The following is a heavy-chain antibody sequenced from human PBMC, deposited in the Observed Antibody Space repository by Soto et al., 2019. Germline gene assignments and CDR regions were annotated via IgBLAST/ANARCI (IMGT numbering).Heavy chain of an antibody. J-gene: IGHJ6*02. CDR3: AREVRAARLYPKTYYYYGMDV. V-gene: IGHV6-1*01. D-gene: IGHD6-6*01. CDR1: GDSVSSNSAA. CDR2: TYYRSKWYN. Sequence: SQTLSLTCAISGDSVSSNSAAWNWIRQSPSRGLEWPGRTYYRSKWYNDYAVSVKSRITINPDTSKNQFSLQLNSVTPEDTAVYYCAREVRAARLYPKTYYYYGMDVWGQGTTVTVSS.